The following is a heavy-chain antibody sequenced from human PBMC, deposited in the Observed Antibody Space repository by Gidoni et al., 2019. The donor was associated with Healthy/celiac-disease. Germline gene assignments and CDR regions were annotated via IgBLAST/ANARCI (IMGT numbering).Heavy chain of an antibody. CDR3: AKSYYYDSSAQISPSQLFDY. V-gene: IGHV3-23*01. CDR1: GFTFSSYA. J-gene: IGHJ4*02. D-gene: IGHD3-22*01. Sequence: EVQLLESGGGLVQPGGSLRLSCAASGFTFSSYAMSWVRQAPGKGLEWVSAISGSGGSTYYADSVKGRFTISRDNSKNTLYLQMNSLRAEDTAVYYCAKSYYYDSSAQISPSQLFDYWGQGTLVTVSS. CDR2: ISGSGGST.